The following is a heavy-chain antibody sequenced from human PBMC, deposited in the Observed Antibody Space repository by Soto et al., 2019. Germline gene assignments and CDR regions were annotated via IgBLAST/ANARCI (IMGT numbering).Heavy chain of an antibody. V-gene: IGHV3-48*02. CDR3: ARGNYYDSSGYYYY. D-gene: IGHD3-22*01. J-gene: IGHJ4*02. CDR1: GFTFSSYS. CDR2: ISSSSSTI. Sequence: PGGSLRLSCAASGFTFSSYSMNWVRQAPGKGLEWVSYISSSSSTIYYADSVKGRFTISRDSAKNSLYLQMNSLRDEDTAVYYCARGNYYDSSGYYYYWGQGTLVTVYS.